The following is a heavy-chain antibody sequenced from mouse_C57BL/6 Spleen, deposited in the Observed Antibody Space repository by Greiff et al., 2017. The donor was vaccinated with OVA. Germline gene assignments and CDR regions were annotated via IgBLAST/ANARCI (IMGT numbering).Heavy chain of an antibody. J-gene: IGHJ3*01. CDR1: GFTIKNTY. CDR2: IDPANGNT. V-gene: IGHV14-3*01. Sequence: EVKLQQSVAELVRPGASVKLSCTASGFTIKNTYMPWVQQRPEQGLEWIGSIDPANGNTKYAPKFQGKATITAYTSSNTAYLQLSSLTSEDTAIYYGAGSNIYYGYDVGLAYWGQGTLVTVSA. D-gene: IGHD2-2*01. CDR3: AGSNIYYGYDVGLAY.